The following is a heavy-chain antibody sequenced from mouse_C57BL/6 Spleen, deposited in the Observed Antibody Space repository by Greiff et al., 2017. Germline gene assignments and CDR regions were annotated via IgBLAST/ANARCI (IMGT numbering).Heavy chain of an antibody. CDR3: ARKDGRSPAWFAY. Sequence: QVQLQQPGAELVKPGASVKLSCKASGYTFTSYWMHWVKQRPGQGLEWIGMIHPNSGSTNYNEKFKSKATLTVDKSSSTAYMQLSSLTSEDSAVYYCARKDGRSPAWFAYWGQGTLVTVSA. V-gene: IGHV1-64*01. D-gene: IGHD1-1*01. CDR1: GYTFTSYW. J-gene: IGHJ3*01. CDR2: IHPNSGST.